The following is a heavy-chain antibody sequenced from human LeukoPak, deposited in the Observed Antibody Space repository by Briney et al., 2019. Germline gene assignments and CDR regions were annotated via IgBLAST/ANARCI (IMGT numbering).Heavy chain of an antibody. CDR3: SRDPRHNDY. CDR2: ITGSGGST. J-gene: IGHJ4*02. Sequence: GGSLRLSCAASGFTFNNYGMTWVRQAPGKGLEWVSAITGSGGSTYYADSVKGRFTISRDNSKNTLYLQMNSLRAEDTAVYYCSRDPRHNDYWGQGTLVTVSS. V-gene: IGHV3-23*01. CDR1: GFTFNNYG.